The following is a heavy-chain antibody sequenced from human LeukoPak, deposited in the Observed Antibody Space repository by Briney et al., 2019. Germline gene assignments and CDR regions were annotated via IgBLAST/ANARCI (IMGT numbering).Heavy chain of an antibody. CDR1: GGTFISYA. CDR2: IIPIFGTA. V-gene: IGHV1-69*13. D-gene: IGHD6-19*01. CDR3: ARDGLYGSGWYTDY. Sequence: SVKVSCKASGGTFISYAISWVRQAPGQGLEWMGGIIPIFGTANYAQKFQGRVTITADESTSTAYMELSSLRSEDTAVYYCARDGLYGSGWYTDYWGQGTLVTVSS. J-gene: IGHJ4*02.